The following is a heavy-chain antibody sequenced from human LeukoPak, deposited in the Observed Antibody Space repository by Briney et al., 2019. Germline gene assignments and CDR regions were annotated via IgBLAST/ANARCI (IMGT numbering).Heavy chain of an antibody. D-gene: IGHD4-23*01. J-gene: IGHJ4*02. CDR2: ISAGGSTI. CDR3: ARVAAGYSVNYFDY. Sequence: GGSLRLSCAASGFTFSTYSMNWVRQAPGKGLEWVSYISAGGSTIYYADSVKGRFTISRDNVENSLYLQMNSLRDEDTAVYYCARVAAGYSVNYFDYWGQGTLVTVSS. CDR1: GFTFSTYS. V-gene: IGHV3-48*02.